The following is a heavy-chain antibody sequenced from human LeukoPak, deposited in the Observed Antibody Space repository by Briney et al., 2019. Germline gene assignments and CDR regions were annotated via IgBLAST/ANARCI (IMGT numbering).Heavy chain of an antibody. D-gene: IGHD3-10*01. CDR2: IYTSGRN. CDR3: ARDRYYYGSGTIGDY. CDR1: GGSISSGSYS. V-gene: IGHV4-61*09. Sequence: ASQTLSLTCTVSGGSISSGSYSWSWIRQPAGQGLEWIGHIYTSGRNNYNPSLKSRVTMSVDTSKNQFSLKLSSVTAADTAVYYCARDRYYYGSGTIGDYWGQGTLVTVSS. J-gene: IGHJ4*02.